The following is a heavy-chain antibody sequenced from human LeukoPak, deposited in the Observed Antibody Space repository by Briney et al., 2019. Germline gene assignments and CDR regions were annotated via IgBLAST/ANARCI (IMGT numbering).Heavy chain of an antibody. J-gene: IGHJ5*02. CDR3: ARSGFGSGIWFDP. D-gene: IGHD3-10*01. CDR1: DDSINTYY. CDR2: ISTSGSP. Sequence: SETLSLTCTVSDDSINTYYWTWIRHPAGKGLEWIGHISTSGSPRYNPSLKSRVTISVDMSKNLLSLRLTSVTAADTAVYYCARSGFGSGIWFDPWGQGTLVTVSS. V-gene: IGHV4-4*07.